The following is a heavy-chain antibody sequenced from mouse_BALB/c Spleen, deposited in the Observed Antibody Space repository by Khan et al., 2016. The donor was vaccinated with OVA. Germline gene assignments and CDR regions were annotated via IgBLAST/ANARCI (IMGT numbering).Heavy chain of an antibody. CDR1: GDSITSGY. CDR3: ARWNYRYDGYFDY. CDR2: ISYSGST. D-gene: IGHD2-14*01. Sequence: EVQLQESGPSLVKPSQTLSLTCSVTGDSITSGYWNWIRKFPGNKLEYMGYISYSGSTYYNPSLNSRISITRDTSTNQHYLQLNSVTSEDTATYYCARWNYRYDGYFDYWGQGTPLTVSS. J-gene: IGHJ2*01. V-gene: IGHV3-8*02.